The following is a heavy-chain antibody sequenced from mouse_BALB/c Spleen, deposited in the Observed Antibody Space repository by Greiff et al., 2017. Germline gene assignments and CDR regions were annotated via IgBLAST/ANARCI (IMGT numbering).Heavy chain of an antibody. CDR3: VRQRYYDSSCAMDY. Sequence: EVMLVESGGGLVQPKGSLKLSCAASGFTFTTYAMNWVRQAPGKGLEWVARIRSKSYAYATYYADSVKDRFTISRDDSQSMLYLQMNSLKTEDTALYYCVRQRYYDSSCAMDYWGQGTSVTVSS. CDR1: GFTFTTYA. V-gene: IGHV10-1*02. D-gene: IGHD1-1*01. J-gene: IGHJ4*01. CDR2: IRSKSYAYAT.